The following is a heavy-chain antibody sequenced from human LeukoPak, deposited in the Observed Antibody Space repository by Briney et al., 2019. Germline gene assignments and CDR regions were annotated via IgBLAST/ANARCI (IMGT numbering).Heavy chain of an antibody. CDR3: ARDFDYGDGNWFDP. J-gene: IGHJ5*02. CDR2: INTNTGNP. D-gene: IGHD4-17*01. CDR1: GYTFTSYA. Sequence: ASVKVSCKASGYTFTSYAMNWVRQAPGQGLEWVGWINTNTGNPTYAQGFTGRFVFSLDTSVSTAYLQISSLKAEDTAVYYCARDFDYGDGNWFDPWGQGTLVTVSS. V-gene: IGHV7-4-1*02.